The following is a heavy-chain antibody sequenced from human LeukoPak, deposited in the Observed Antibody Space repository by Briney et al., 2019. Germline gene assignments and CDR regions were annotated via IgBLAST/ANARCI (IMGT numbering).Heavy chain of an antibody. D-gene: IGHD1-14*01. Sequence: SETLSLTCTVSGGSVSSGSYYWSWIRQPPGKGLEWIGYIYYSGSTNYNPSLKSRVTISVDTSKNQFSLKLSSVTAADTAVYYCARASVTYNYYYGMDVWGQGTTATVSS. J-gene: IGHJ6*02. V-gene: IGHV4-61*01. CDR1: GGSVSSGSYY. CDR2: IYYSGST. CDR3: ARASVTYNYYYGMDV.